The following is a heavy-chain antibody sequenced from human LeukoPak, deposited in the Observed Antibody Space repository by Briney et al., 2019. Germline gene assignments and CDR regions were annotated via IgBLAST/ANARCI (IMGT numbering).Heavy chain of an antibody. D-gene: IGHD6-13*01. Sequence: SGGSLGLSCAASGFTFSNYEMNWVRQAPGKGLEWVSYISSIDSTTYYADSVKGRFTISRDNAKNSLYLQMNSLRVEDTAVYHCARGLASSNWPHWFDPWGQGTLVSVSS. CDR1: GFTFSNYE. J-gene: IGHJ5*02. V-gene: IGHV3-48*03. CDR3: ARGLASSNWPHWFDP. CDR2: ISSIDSTT.